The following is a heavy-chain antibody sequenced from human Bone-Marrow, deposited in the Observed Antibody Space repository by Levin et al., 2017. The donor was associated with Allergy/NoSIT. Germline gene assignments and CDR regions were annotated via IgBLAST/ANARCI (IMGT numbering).Heavy chain of an antibody. D-gene: IGHD5-24*01. Sequence: GGSLRLSCAASGFSFSDYNMNWVRQAPGKGLEWVSSISRNSRHIYYADSVQGRFTISRDNAKNSLSLQMDSLRANDTAVYFCARDESDGGAFDYWGLGTLVTVSS. CDR1: GFSFSDYN. CDR2: ISRNSRHI. V-gene: IGHV3-21*01. J-gene: IGHJ4*02. CDR3: ARDESDGGAFDY.